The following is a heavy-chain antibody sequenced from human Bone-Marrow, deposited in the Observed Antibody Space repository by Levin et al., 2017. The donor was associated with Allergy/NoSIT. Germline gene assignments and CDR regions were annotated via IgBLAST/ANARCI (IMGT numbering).Heavy chain of an antibody. CDR1: GFSFNTYH. V-gene: IGHV3-48*01. CDR2: ISSGSGTS. CDR3: ARETTYYFDTGGDLRAGWYFDL. D-gene: IGHD3-22*01. Sequence: PTASVKVSCAASGFSFNTYHMHWVRQAPGKGLECISYISSGSGTSDYADSVKGRFTISRDNANNSMYLQMNSLRAEDTAVYYCARETTYYFDTGGDLRAGWYFDLWGRGTLVTVSS. J-gene: IGHJ2*01.